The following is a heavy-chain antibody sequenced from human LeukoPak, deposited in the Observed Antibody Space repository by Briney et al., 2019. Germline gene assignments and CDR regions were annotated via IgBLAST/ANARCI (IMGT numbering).Heavy chain of an antibody. CDR1: GGSFSGYY. CDR3: ARGRGFAFLRGDWFDP. D-gene: IGHD3-3*02. V-gene: IGHV4-34*01. Sequence: PSETLSLTCAVYGGSFSGYYWSWIRQPPGKGLEWIGEINHSGSTNYNPSLKSRVTISVDTSKNQFSLKLSSVTAADTAVYYCARGRGFAFLRGDWFDPWGQGTLVTVSS. CDR2: INHSGST. J-gene: IGHJ5*02.